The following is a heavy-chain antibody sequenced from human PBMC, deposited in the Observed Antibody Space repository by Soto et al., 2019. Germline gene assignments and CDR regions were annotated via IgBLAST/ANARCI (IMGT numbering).Heavy chain of an antibody. CDR3: ARSIAAAGYDY. CDR1: GGSVSSGSYY. Sequence: PSETLSLTCTVSGGSVSSGSYYWSWIRQPPGKGLEWIGYIYYSGSTNYNPSLKSRVTISVDTSKNQFSLKLSSVTAADTAVYYCARSIAAAGYDYWGQGTLVTVSS. J-gene: IGHJ4*02. V-gene: IGHV4-61*01. CDR2: IYYSGST. D-gene: IGHD6-13*01.